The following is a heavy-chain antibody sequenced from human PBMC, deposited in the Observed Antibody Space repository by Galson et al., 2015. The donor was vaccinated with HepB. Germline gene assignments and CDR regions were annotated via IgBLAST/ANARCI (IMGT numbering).Heavy chain of an antibody. CDR2: INPSGGST. Sequence: SVKVSCKASGGTFSSYAISWVRQAPGQGLEWMGIINPSGGSTSYAQKFQGRVTMTRDTSTSTVYMELSSLRSEDTAVYYCARDGKYYYDPPYYYYGMDVWGQGTTVTVSS. J-gene: IGHJ6*02. CDR3: ARDGKYYYDPPYYYYGMDV. D-gene: IGHD3-22*01. V-gene: IGHV1-46*01. CDR1: GGTFSSYA.